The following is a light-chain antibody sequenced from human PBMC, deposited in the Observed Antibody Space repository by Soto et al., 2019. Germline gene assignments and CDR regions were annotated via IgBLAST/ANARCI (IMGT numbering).Light chain of an antibody. CDR2: GAS. CDR1: QSVGSNY. CDR3: QQYQNLWT. J-gene: IGKJ1*01. Sequence: EILLTQSPGTLSLAPGERVTLSCRASQSVGSNYLAWYQQKPGQAPRILIFGASGRATGIPDRFSGSGSGTDFTLTINSLKSEYFAVYYCQQYQNLWTFGQGTKVDIK. V-gene: IGKV3-20*01.